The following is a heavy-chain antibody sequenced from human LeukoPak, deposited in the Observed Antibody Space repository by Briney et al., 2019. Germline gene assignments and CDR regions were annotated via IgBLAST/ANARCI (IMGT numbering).Heavy chain of an antibody. V-gene: IGHV4-59*01. D-gene: IGHD6-13*01. CDR2: IYHSGST. J-gene: IGHJ6*03. CDR3: ARVVSGSSSWYGYYYYMDV. CDR1: GFTFSSYA. Sequence: GSLRLSCAASGFTFSSYAMSWVRQPPGKGLEWIGYIYHSGSTNYNPSLKSRVTISVDTSKNQFSLKLSSVTAADTAVYYCARVVSGSSSWYGYYYYMDVWGKGTTVTVSS.